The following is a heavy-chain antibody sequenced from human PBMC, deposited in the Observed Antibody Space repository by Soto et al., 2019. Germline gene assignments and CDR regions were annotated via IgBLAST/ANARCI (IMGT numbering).Heavy chain of an antibody. CDR3: ARGYYDILTGSVFDY. CDR2: IDPSDSYT. V-gene: IGHV5-10-1*01. Sequence: ESLTISCKGSGYSFTSYWISWVRQMPGKGLEWMGRIDPSDSYTNYSPSFQGHVTISADKSISTAYLQWSSLKASDTAMYYCARGYYDILTGSVFDYWGQGTLVTVSS. D-gene: IGHD3-9*01. J-gene: IGHJ4*02. CDR1: GYSFTSYW.